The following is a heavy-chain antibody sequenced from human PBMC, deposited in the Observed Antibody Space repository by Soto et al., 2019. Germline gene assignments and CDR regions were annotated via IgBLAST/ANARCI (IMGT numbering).Heavy chain of an antibody. CDR1: VGSISSGGYY. Sequence: QVQLQESGPGLVKPSQTLSLTCTVSVGSISSGGYYWSWIRQHPGKGLEWIGYIYYSGSTYYNPSLTIRVTISVATSTNQFPLKMSSVPAADTAVYYCARDSTITAMTIDYWGQGTLVTVSS. CDR3: ARDSTITAMTIDY. J-gene: IGHJ4*02. V-gene: IGHV4-31*03. CDR2: IYYSGST. D-gene: IGHD5-18*01.